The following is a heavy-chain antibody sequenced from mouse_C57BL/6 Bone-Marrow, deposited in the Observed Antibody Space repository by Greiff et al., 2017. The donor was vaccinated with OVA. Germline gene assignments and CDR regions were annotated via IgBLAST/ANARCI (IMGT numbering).Heavy chain of an antibody. V-gene: IGHV1-81*01. Sequence: VQLQQSGAELARPGASVKLSCKASGYTFTSYGISWVKQRTGQGLEWIGEIYPRSGNTYYNEKFKGKATLTAGKSSSTAYMELRSLTSEDSAVYVCTRGGFITTVVATRDDGGQGTTLTVSS. J-gene: IGHJ2*01. D-gene: IGHD1-1*01. CDR3: TRGGFITTVVATRDD. CDR2: IYPRSGNT. CDR1: GYTFTSYG.